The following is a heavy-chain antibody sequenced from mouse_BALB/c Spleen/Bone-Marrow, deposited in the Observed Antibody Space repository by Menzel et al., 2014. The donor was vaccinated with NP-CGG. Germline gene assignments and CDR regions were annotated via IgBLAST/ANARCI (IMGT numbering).Heavy chain of an antibody. CDR1: GFTFSDYY. CDR3: ARDGNYYAMDY. J-gene: IGHJ4*01. Sequence: EVKLMGSGGGLVKPGGSLKLSCAASGFTFSDYYMYWVRQTPEKRLEWVATISDGGSYTYYPDSVKGRFTISRDNAKNNLYLQMSSLKSEDTAMYYCARDGNYYAMDYWGQGTSVTVSS. CDR2: ISDGGSYT. D-gene: IGHD2-1*01. V-gene: IGHV5-4*02.